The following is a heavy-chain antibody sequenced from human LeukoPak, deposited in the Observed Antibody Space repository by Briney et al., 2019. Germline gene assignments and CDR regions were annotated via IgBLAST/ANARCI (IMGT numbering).Heavy chain of an antibody. CDR2: SYYNGST. Sequence: SQTLSLTCTVSGGSIGSGVSYWSWIRQHPGKGLEWIGNSYYNGSTHYNPSLKSRITISVDTSKNRLSLKVSSVTDADTAVYCCARSIISSSAYRRGYYYHGLDVWGQGTTVTVSS. CDR3: ARSIISSSAYRRGYYYHGLDV. CDR1: GGSIGSGVSY. J-gene: IGHJ6*02. D-gene: IGHD6-6*01. V-gene: IGHV4-31*03.